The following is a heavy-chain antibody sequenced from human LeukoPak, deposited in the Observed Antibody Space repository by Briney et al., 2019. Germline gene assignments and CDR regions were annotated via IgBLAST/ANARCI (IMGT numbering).Heavy chain of an antibody. V-gene: IGHV1-18*04. D-gene: IGHD3-22*01. J-gene: IGHJ4*02. CDR2: ISAYNGNT. CDR1: GYTFTSYY. Sequence: ASVKVSCKASGYTFTSYYMHWVRQAPGQGLEWMGWISAYNGNTNYAQKLQGRVTMTTDTSTSTAYMELRSLRSDDTAVYYCASFPHYYDTSIGFFDYWGQGTLVTVSS. CDR3: ASFPHYYDTSIGFFDY.